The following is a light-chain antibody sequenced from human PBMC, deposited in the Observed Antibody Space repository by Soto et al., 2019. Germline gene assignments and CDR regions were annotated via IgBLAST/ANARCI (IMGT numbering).Light chain of an antibody. V-gene: IGLV2-23*01. Sequence: QSALTQPASVSGSPGQSIIISCTGTSSDVGSYNLVSWYQQHPGKAPKLIIYEDSKRPSGVSNRFSGSKSGNTASLTISGLQTEYEADYYCCSYADSSTYVFGTGTKLTVL. CDR1: SSDVGSYNL. J-gene: IGLJ1*01. CDR3: CSYADSSTYV. CDR2: EDS.